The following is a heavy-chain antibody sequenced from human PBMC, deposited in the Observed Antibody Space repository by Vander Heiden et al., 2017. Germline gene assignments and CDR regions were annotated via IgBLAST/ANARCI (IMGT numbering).Heavy chain of an antibody. D-gene: IGHD2-21*01. V-gene: IGHV3-23*01. J-gene: IGHJ4*02. CDR2: ISGSGGGT. CDR1: GFTSSSSR. CDR3: AKAGLYCGRGPCYLELES. Sequence: EAQLLESGGAFVQPGGSLRLSCSASGFTSSSSRMSWVRQAPGKGLEWVAGISGSGGGTPYADFARGRFTVSRDNSKNIVYLQMNSLRAEDTAIYFCAKAGLYCGRGPCYLELESWGQGTLVTVSS.